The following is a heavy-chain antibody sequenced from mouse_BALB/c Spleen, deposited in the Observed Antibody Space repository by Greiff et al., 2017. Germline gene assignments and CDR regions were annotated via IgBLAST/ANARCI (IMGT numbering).Heavy chain of an antibody. J-gene: IGHJ3*01. CDR1: GYTFTSYY. CDR2: INPSNGGT. V-gene: IGHV1S81*02. Sequence: VQGVESGAELVKPGASVKLSCKASGYTFTSYYMYWVKQRPGQGLEWIGEINPSNGGTNFNEKFKSKATLTVDKSSSTAYMQLSSLTSEDSAVYYCTRGEYDAWFAYWGQGTLVTVSA. CDR3: TRGEYDAWFAY. D-gene: IGHD2-14*01.